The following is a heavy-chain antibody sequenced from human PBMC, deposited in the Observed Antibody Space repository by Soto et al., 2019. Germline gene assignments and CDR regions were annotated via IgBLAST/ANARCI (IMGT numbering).Heavy chain of an antibody. V-gene: IGHV4-38-2*01. J-gene: IGHJ6*02. CDR1: GYSIGSGYY. CDR2: IYHAGSV. Sequence: SETLSLTCAVSGYSIGSGYYWAWIRQSPGKGLEWIGSIYHAGSVYYNPSLNGRVALSMDTSKNHFSLKLTSVTAADTAVYYCARTFDYYGMDVWGQGTRVTVSS. CDR3: ARTFDYYGMDV.